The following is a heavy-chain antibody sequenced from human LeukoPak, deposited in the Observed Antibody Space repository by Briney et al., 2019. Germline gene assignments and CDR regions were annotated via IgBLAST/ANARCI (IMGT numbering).Heavy chain of an antibody. CDR1: GGSLSSYY. CDR2: IYYSGST. CDR3: ARVRDYDGWFDP. Sequence: SETLSLTCTVSGGSLSSYYWSWIRQPPGKGLEWIGYIYYSGSTNYNPSLKSRVTISVDTSKNQFSLKLSSVTAADTAVYYCARVRDYDGWFDPWGQGTLVTVSS. D-gene: IGHD4-17*01. V-gene: IGHV4-59*01. J-gene: IGHJ5*02.